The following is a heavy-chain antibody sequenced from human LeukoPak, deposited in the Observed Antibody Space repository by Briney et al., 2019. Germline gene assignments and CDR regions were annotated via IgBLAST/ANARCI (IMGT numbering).Heavy chain of an antibody. D-gene: IGHD2-2*02. CDR3: AKDSRYPMYGMDV. Sequence: GGSLRLSCAASGFTFSSYAMHWVRQAPGKGLEWVAVISYDGSNKYYADSVKGRFTISRDNSKNTLYLQMNSLRAEDTAVYYCAKDSRYPMYGMDVWGQGTTVTVSS. CDR2: ISYDGSNK. J-gene: IGHJ6*02. V-gene: IGHV3-30-3*01. CDR1: GFTFSSYA.